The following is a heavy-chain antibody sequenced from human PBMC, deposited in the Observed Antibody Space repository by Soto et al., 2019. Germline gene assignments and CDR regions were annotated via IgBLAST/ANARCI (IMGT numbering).Heavy chain of an antibody. Sequence: QITLKESGPPLVKPTQTLTLTCTFSGFSLSTNGVGVGWIRQPPGKALEWLTLIYWDDDKRYSPSLKSRLTITKDTSKNQVVLTMTNMDPVDTATYYCAHSLMVRGVVPLFDNWGQGTLVSVSS. J-gene: IGHJ4*02. CDR3: AHSLMVRGVVPLFDN. CDR2: IYWDDDK. D-gene: IGHD3-10*01. V-gene: IGHV2-5*02. CDR1: GFSLSTNGVG.